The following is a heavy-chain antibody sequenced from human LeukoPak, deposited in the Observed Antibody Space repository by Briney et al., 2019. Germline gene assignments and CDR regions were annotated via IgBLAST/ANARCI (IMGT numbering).Heavy chain of an antibody. CDR2: IYYTGST. J-gene: IGHJ5*02. CDR1: GGSISSFY. V-gene: IGHV4-59*08. CDR3: GRLNGDP. D-gene: IGHD2-8*01. Sequence: SETLSLSCTVSGGSISSFYWSWIRQPPGKGLEWIGYIYYTGSTNYNPSLKSRVTISVDTSKSQFSLKLSSVNAADTAVYYCGRLNGDPWLQGTLVTVSS.